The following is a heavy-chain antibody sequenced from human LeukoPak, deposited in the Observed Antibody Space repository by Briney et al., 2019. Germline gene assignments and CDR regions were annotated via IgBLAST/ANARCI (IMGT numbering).Heavy chain of an antibody. Sequence: GGSLRLSCATSGFPFSDFSMTWVRQAPGKGLEWISTTNSGGTTTYYAESVKGRFTISRDNFKNALYLQMSSLRVEDTAIYYSAKQSYARSLGEGGPGTLVTVSS. CDR2: TNSGGTTT. J-gene: IGHJ4*02. CDR1: GFPFSDFS. V-gene: IGHV3-23*01. CDR3: AKQSYARSLGE. D-gene: IGHD3-10*02.